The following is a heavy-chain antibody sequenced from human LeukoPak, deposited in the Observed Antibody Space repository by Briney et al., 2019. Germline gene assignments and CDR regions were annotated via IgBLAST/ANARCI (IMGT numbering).Heavy chain of an antibody. Sequence: SETLSLTCAVCGGSFSGYYWSWVRQPPGEGREGMGEINDSGSTKYNPSITSRVAISVDTSKNQFSLKLRSVTAADTAVYYCARGRGIVDYWGQGTLVTVSS. J-gene: IGHJ4*02. V-gene: IGHV4-34*01. CDR3: ARGRGIVDY. CDR1: GGSFSGYY. D-gene: IGHD2-15*01. CDR2: INDSGST.